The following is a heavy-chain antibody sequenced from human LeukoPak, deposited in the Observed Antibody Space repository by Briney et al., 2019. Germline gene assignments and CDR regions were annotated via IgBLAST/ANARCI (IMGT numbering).Heavy chain of an antibody. CDR1: GGSISSGSYY. CDR3: ARVQYSGYDSNWFDP. V-gene: IGHV4-61*02. Sequence: SETLSLTCTVSGGSISSGSYYWSWIRQPAGKGLEWIGRIYTSGSTNYNPSLKGRVTISVDTSKNQFSLKLSSVTAADTAVYYCARVQYSGYDSNWFDPWGQGTLVTVSS. J-gene: IGHJ5*02. CDR2: IYTSGST. D-gene: IGHD5-12*01.